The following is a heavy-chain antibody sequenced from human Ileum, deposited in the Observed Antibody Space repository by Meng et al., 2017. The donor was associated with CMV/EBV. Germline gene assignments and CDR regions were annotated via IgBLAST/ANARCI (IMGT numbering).Heavy chain of an antibody. Sequence: EVRLAESGGDLVQPGGSLRLSCAASGFTVNEKFMSWVRQAPGKGLVWVSSIKSDGSSTNYADSVKGRFTISRDNAKNTLYLQMNSLRAEDTAVYYCARSFDYWGQGTLVTVSS. J-gene: IGHJ4*02. CDR1: GFTVNEKF. CDR2: IKSDGSST. V-gene: IGHV3-74*01. CDR3: ARSFDY.